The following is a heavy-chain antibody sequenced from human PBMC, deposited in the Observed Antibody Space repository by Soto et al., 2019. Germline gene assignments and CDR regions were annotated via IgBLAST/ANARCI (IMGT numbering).Heavy chain of an antibody. CDR3: GTVFEH. J-gene: IGHJ4*02. Sequence: EVQLVESGGGSVQPGGSLRLSCVASGITFTNYWMHWVRQVPGKGLVWVARVDSDGRGTSYADFVKGRFTISRDNAKNTLYLLRTSLRVEDKAMYYCGTVFEHWGQGIPVTVSS. V-gene: IGHV3-74*01. CDR2: VDSDGRGT. CDR1: GITFTNYW.